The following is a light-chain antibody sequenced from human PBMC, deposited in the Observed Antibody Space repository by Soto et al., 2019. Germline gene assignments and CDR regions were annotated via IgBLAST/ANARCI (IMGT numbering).Light chain of an antibody. CDR1: QSISSW. CDR2: KAS. J-gene: IGKJ1*01. V-gene: IGKV1-5*03. CDR3: QQYKDNWT. Sequence: DIQMTQSPSTLSASVGDGVTITCRASQSISSWLAWYQQKPGTAPNLLIYKASTLQSGVPSRFSGSGSGTEFTLTISSLQPDDSATYYCQQYKDNWTFGQGAKVDIK.